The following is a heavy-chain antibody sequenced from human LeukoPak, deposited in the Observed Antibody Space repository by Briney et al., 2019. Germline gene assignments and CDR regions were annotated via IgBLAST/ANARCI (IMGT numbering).Heavy chain of an antibody. CDR3: ARDYYDSSGYTLFDY. CDR2: ISAYNGNT. Sequence: ASVKVSCKASGYTFTSYGISWVRQAPGQGLEWIGWISAYNGNTNYAQKLQGRVTMTTDTSTSTAYMELRSLRSDDTAVYYCARDYYDSSGYTLFDYWGQGTLVTVSS. D-gene: IGHD3-22*01. J-gene: IGHJ4*02. V-gene: IGHV1-18*01. CDR1: GYTFTSYG.